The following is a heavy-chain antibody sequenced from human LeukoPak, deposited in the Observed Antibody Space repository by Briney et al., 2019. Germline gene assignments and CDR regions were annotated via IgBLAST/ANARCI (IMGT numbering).Heavy chain of an antibody. CDR3: ARRGIAVAGHFDY. CDR1: GYRFTSYW. J-gene: IGHJ4*02. Sequence: GESLKISFQGSGYRFTSYWIGWVRPMPGKGLEWMGIIYPGDSDTRYSPSFQGQVTISADKSISTAYLQWSSLKASDTAMYYCARRGIAVAGHFDYWGQGTLVIVSS. CDR2: IYPGDSDT. V-gene: IGHV5-51*01. D-gene: IGHD6-19*01.